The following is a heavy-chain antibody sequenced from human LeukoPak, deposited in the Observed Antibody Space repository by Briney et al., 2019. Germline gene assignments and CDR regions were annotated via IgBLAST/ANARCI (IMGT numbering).Heavy chain of an antibody. CDR3: ARAELRHNWFDP. Sequence: ASVKVSCEASGYTFTSYGISWVRQAPGQGLEWMGWISAYNGNTNYAQKLQGRVTMTTDTSTSTAYMELRSLRSDDTAVYYCARAELRHNWFDPWGQGTLVTVSS. CDR2: ISAYNGNT. J-gene: IGHJ5*02. V-gene: IGHV1-18*01. D-gene: IGHD1-26*01. CDR1: GYTFTSYG.